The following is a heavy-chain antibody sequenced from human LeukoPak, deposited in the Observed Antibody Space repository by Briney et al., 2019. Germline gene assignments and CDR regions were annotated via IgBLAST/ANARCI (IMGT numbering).Heavy chain of an antibody. CDR1: GFTFSSYD. V-gene: IGHV3-30*02. CDR2: IRYDGNNK. CDR3: ARSYYYDSSHTVDY. J-gene: IGHJ4*02. D-gene: IGHD3-22*01. Sequence: GGSLRLSCAASGFTFSSYDMHWVRQAPGKGLEWVAFIRYDGNNKYYADSVKGRFTISRDNSKNTLYLQMNSLRAEDTAVYYCARSYYYDSSHTVDYWGQGTLVTVPS.